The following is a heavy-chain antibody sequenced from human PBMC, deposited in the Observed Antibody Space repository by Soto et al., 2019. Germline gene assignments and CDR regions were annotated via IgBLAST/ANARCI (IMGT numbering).Heavy chain of an antibody. CDR2: IYYTGRT. D-gene: IGHD3-9*01. Sequence: PSETLSLTCTVSGVSVSSGDYYWSWIRQPPGKGLEWIGYIYYTGRTYYNPPLKSRVIISVDTSKNQFSLKLSSVTAAEKAVYYCARAHYDILTGCPTHAFDIWGQGTMVTVSS. CDR3: ARAHYDILTGCPTHAFDI. CDR1: GVSVSSGDYY. J-gene: IGHJ3*02. V-gene: IGHV4-30-4*01.